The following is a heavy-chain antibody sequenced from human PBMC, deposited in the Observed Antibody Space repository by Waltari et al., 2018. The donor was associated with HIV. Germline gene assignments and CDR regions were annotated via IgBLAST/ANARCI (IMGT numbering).Heavy chain of an antibody. D-gene: IGHD1-26*01. CDR3: AILVSWFNP. V-gene: IGHV3-53*01. J-gene: IGHJ5*02. CDR2: IQGDGTT. CDR1: GFSVISNS. Sequence: EVQLVESGGGLIQPGESLRLSCAASGFSVISNSISWVRQAPGKGLEWVSVIQGDGTTNYADSVKGRFSTSRDEFKNIVYLQMNSLRVEDTAFYYCAILVSWFNPWGPGTLVTVSS.